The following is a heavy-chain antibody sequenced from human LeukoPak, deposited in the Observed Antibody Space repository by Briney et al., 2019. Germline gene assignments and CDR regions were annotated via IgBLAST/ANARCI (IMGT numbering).Heavy chain of an antibody. CDR2: IRYDGSNK. Sequence: GGSLRLSCAASGFTFSSYGMHWVRQAPGKGLEWVAFIRYDGSNKYYADSVKGRFTISRDNSKNTLCLQMNSLRAEDTAVYYCANGPFGELTPPYYYYYYGMDVWGQGTTVTVSS. CDR3: ANGPFGELTPPYYYYYYGMDV. V-gene: IGHV3-30*02. CDR1: GFTFSSYG. J-gene: IGHJ6*02. D-gene: IGHD3-10*01.